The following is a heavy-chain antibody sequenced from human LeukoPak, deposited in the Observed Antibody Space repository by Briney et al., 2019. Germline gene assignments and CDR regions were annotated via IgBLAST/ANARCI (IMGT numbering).Heavy chain of an antibody. D-gene: IGHD3-10*01. J-gene: IGHJ3*02. CDR1: GGSISSGSYY. CDR2: IYYSGST. Sequence: SETLSLTCTVSGGSISSGSYYWGWIRQPPGKGLEWIGSIYYSGSTYYNPSLKSRVTISVDTSTNQFSLKLSSVSATDTAVYYCARVGFAEATFAFDIWGQGTLVTVSS. V-gene: IGHV4-39*07. CDR3: ARVGFAEATFAFDI.